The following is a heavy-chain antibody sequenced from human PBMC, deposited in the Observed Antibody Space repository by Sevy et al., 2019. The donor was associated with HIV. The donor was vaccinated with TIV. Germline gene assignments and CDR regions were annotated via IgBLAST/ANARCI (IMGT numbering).Heavy chain of an antibody. J-gene: IGHJ3*02. Sequence: GGSLRLSCAATGFDVSSTYMSWVRQGPGKGLEWVSIIYRGENTNYTDSVKGGFTISRDNTKNTLFFQMNSLRAEDTAVYYCARLSVYYYDSDGYYTTGNAFDIWGQGTMVTVSS. CDR3: ARLSVYYYDSDGYYTTGNAFDI. V-gene: IGHV3-53*01. CDR2: IYRGENT. CDR1: GFDVSSTY. D-gene: IGHD3-22*01.